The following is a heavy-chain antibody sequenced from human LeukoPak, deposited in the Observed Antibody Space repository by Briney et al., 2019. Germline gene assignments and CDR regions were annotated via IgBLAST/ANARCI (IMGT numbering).Heavy chain of an antibody. Sequence: PPGGSLRLSCAASGFTFSSYGMHWVRQAPGKGLEWVAVISYDGSNKYYADSVKGRFTISRDNSKNTLYLQMNSLRAEDTAVYYCAKVRSIAAALENWGQGTLVTVSS. CDR2: ISYDGSNK. J-gene: IGHJ4*02. D-gene: IGHD6-13*01. V-gene: IGHV3-30*18. CDR1: GFTFSSYG. CDR3: AKVRSIAAALEN.